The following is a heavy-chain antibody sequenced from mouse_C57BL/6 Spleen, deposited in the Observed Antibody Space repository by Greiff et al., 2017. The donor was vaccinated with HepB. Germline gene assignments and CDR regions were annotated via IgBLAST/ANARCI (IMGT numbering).Heavy chain of an antibody. CDR3: ARYDDYDGGAWFAY. CDR2: IHPNSGST. D-gene: IGHD2-4*01. V-gene: IGHV1-64*01. J-gene: IGHJ3*01. CDR1: GYTFTSSW. Sequence: VQLQQPGAELVKPGASVKLSCKASGYTFTSSWMHWVTQRPGPGLEWIGMIHPNSGSTNYNEKFKSKATLTVDKSSSTAYMQLSSLTSEDSAVYYGARYDDYDGGAWFAYWGQGTLVTVSA.